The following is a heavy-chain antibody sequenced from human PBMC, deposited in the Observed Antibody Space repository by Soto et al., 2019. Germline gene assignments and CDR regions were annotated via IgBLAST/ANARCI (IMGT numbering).Heavy chain of an antibody. V-gene: IGHV4-31*03. CDR2: IYYSGST. CDR3: ARSLDYGAIWFDP. CDR1: GGSISSGGYY. Sequence: SETLSLTCTVSGGSISSGGYYWSWIRQHPGKGLEWIGYIYYSGSTYYNPSLKSRVTISVDTSKNQFSLKLSSVTAADTAVYYCARSLDYGAIWFDPWGQGTLVTVSS. D-gene: IGHD4-17*01. J-gene: IGHJ5*02.